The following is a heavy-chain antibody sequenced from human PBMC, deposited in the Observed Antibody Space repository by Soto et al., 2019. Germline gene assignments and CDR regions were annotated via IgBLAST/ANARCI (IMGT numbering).Heavy chain of an antibody. Sequence: QEQLVESGGGVVQPGRSLRLSCVASGFPFSENAMHWVRQAPGKGLEWVAVISYDDGNVRYYADSVQGRFTGSRDNSKNTLFLQMDSLRSEDTAVYYCARDQGGAYFPHDGFDMWGQGTVVTVSS. J-gene: IGHJ3*02. D-gene: IGHD1-26*01. V-gene: IGHV3-30-3*01. CDR2: ISYDDGNVR. CDR1: GFPFSENA. CDR3: ARDQGGAYFPHDGFDM.